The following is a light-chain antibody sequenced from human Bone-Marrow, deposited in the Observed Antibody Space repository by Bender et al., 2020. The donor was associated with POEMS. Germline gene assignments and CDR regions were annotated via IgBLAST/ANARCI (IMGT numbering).Light chain of an antibody. CDR1: SSNLGSHF. CDR3: VAWDASLNGWV. CDR2: SNN. V-gene: IGLV1-47*02. Sequence: QPVLIQPPSASGTPGQRVSISCSRSSSNLGSHFVYWYQQLPGMAPKLLIYSNNQRPSGVPDRFSASKSGTSASLAITGLQSDDEAIYFCVAWDASLNGWVFGGGTKLTVL. J-gene: IGLJ3*02.